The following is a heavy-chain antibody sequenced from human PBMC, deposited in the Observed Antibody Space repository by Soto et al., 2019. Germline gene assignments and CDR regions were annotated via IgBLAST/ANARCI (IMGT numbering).Heavy chain of an antibody. D-gene: IGHD3-10*01. J-gene: IGHJ5*02. CDR3: ARDSETYYYGSGVNWFDP. CDR1: GYTFTSYG. Sequence: ASVKVSCKASGYTFTSYGISWVRQAPGQGLEWMGWISAYNGNTNYAQKLQGRVTMTTDTSTSTAYMELRSLRSDDTAVYYCARDSETYYYGSGVNWFDPWGQGTLVTVSS. V-gene: IGHV1-18*01. CDR2: ISAYNGNT.